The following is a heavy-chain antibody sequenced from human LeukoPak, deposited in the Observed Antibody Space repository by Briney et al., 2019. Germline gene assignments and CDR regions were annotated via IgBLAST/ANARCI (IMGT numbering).Heavy chain of an antibody. V-gene: IGHV3-30*03. D-gene: IGHD6-25*01. CDR3: ARDLRRIAAYYFDY. Sequence: PGRALTLSCVASKFTFSSYAIHWVRQAPGKGLEWVAVISSDGRDKHHAESVKGRFTISRDNSKNTLYLQTNSLRTEDTAVYYCARDLRRIAAYYFDYWGQGTLVTVSS. J-gene: IGHJ4*02. CDR2: ISSDGRDK. CDR1: KFTFSSYA.